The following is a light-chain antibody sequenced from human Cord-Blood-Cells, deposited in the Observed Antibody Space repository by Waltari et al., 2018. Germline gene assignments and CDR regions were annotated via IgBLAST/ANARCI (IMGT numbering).Light chain of an antibody. CDR3: SSYTSSSNYV. CDR2: EVS. Sequence: QSALTQPASVSGPPGNALTIPCTGTGSDVGGYNDVSGYQQHPGKAPKLMIYEVSNRPSGFSNRFSGSKSGNTASLTISGLQAEDEADYYCSSYTSSSNYVFETGTKVTVL. J-gene: IGLJ1*01. V-gene: IGLV2-14*01. CDR1: GSDVGGYND.